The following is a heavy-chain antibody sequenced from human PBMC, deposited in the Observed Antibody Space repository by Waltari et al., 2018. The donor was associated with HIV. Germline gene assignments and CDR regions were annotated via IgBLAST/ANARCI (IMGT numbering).Heavy chain of an antibody. CDR3: ARTNYYDY. D-gene: IGHD2-8*01. CDR2: ISSNGGTT. J-gene: IGHJ4*02. V-gene: IGHV3-64*01. CDR1: GFTFSTYG. Sequence: EVHLVQSGGGLVQPGESLRLSCEASGFTFSTYGMNWVRQAPGRGLEYVAGISSNGGTTSYAKSVKGRFTISRDNSKNTLYLQMGSLRAEDTAVYYCARTNYYDYWGQGALVTVSS.